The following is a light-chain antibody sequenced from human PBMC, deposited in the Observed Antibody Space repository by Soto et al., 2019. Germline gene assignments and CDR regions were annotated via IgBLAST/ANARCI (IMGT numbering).Light chain of an antibody. V-gene: IGLV1-47*01. Sequence: QSVLTQAPSASGTPGQRVTISCSGSSSNIGSNFVYWYQKFPGTAPKVLIYRNDQRPSGVPDRFSGSKSGTSASLAISGLRSEDEADYYCAVWDDSLNGSVAFGGGTKLPVL. CDR1: SSNIGSNF. CDR2: RND. CDR3: AVWDDSLNGSVA. J-gene: IGLJ2*01.